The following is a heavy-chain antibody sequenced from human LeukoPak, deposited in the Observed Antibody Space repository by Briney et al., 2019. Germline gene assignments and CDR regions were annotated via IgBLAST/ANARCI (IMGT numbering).Heavy chain of an antibody. Sequence: ASVKVSCKASGYTFTGYYMHWVRQAPGQGLEWMGWINPSSGGTNYAQKSQGRVTMTRDTSISTAYMELSRLRSDDTAVYYCARDVGEYCSNVSCYASDYWGQGTLVTVSS. J-gene: IGHJ4*02. V-gene: IGHV1-2*02. CDR1: GYTFTGYY. D-gene: IGHD2-2*01. CDR2: INPSSGGT. CDR3: ARDVGEYCSNVSCYASDY.